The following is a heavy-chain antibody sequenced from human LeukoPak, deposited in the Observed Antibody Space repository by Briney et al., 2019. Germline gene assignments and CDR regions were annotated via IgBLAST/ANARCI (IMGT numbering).Heavy chain of an antibody. D-gene: IGHD3-16*02. CDR3: AVRDIEGYDYVWGSYRLNY. V-gene: IGHV3-48*04. CDR2: ISSSSSTI. CDR1: GFTFSTYT. Sequence: GGSLRLSCAASGFTFSTYTMSWVRQAPGKGLEWISYISSSSSTIYYADSVKGRFTISRDNAKNSLYLQMNSLRAEDTAVYYCAVRDIEGYDYVWGSYRLNYWGQGTLVTVSS. J-gene: IGHJ4*02.